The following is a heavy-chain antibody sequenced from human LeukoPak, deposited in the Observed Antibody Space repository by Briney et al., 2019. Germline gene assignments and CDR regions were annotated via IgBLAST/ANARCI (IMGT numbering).Heavy chain of an antibody. CDR1: GFTFSSYW. J-gene: IGHJ4*02. V-gene: IGHV3-66*01. Sequence: GGSLRLSCAASGFTFSSYWMSWVRQAPGKGLEWVSVIYSGGDTYYADSVKGRFTISRDNSKNMIYLEMSSLKAEDTAVYYCAKERSLEIAVAGTIFDYWGQGTLVTVSS. CDR3: AKERSLEIAVAGTIFDY. CDR2: IYSGGDT. D-gene: IGHD6-19*01.